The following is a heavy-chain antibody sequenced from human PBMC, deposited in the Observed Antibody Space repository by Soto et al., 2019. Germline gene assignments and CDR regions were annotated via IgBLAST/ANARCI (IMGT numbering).Heavy chain of an antibody. CDR3: AREGGYSNYDRSRWADGRMIDY. CDR2: INHSGST. D-gene: IGHD4-4*01. Sequence: ETLSLTCAVYGGSFSGYYWSWIRQPPGTGLEWIGEINHSGSTNYNPSLKSRVTISVDTSKNQFSLKLSSVTAADTAVYYCAREGGYSNYDRSRWADGRMIDYWGQGTLVTV. V-gene: IGHV4-34*01. J-gene: IGHJ4*02. CDR1: GGSFSGYY.